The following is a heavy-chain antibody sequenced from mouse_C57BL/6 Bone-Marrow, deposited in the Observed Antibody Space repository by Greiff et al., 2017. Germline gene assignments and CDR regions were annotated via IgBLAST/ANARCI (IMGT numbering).Heavy chain of an antibody. J-gene: IGHJ2*01. CDR2: IYPGSGST. Sequence: QVQLQQPGAELMKPGASVKMSCKASGYTFTSYWITWVKQRPGQGLEWIGDIYPGSGSTNYNDKFKSKATLTVDTSASTAYMQLSSLTSEDSAVYYCARKHDYWGQGTTLTVSS. CDR3: ARKHDY. V-gene: IGHV1-55*01. CDR1: GYTFTSYW.